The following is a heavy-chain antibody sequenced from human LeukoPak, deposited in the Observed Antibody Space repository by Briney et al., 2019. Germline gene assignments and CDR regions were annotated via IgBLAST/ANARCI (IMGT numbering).Heavy chain of an antibody. J-gene: IGHJ5*02. CDR1: GFTFSSYS. CDR3: ARGITFNPSTPHNWFDT. CDR2: ISSSSYI. Sequence: GGSLRLSCAASGFTFSSYSMNWVRQAPGKGLEWVSSISSSSYIYYADSVKGRFTISRDNAKNSLYLQMNSLRAEDTAVYYCARGITFNPSTPHNWFDTGGQGTVVTVSS. D-gene: IGHD1-14*01. V-gene: IGHV3-21*01.